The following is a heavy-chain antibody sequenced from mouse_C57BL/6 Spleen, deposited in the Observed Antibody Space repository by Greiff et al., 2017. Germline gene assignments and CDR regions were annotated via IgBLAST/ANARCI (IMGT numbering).Heavy chain of an antibody. D-gene: IGHD2-4*01. CDR1: GYTFTSYW. J-gene: IGHJ2*01. CDR2: IHPNSGST. V-gene: IGHV1-64*01. Sequence: QVQLQQPGAELVKPGASVKLSCKASGYTFTSYWMHWVKQRPGQGLEWIGMIHPNSGSTNYNAKFKSKATLTVDKSSSTAYMQLSSLTSEDSAVYYCARLDDYDGVDTGGKGTTLTVSS. CDR3: ARLDDYDGVDT.